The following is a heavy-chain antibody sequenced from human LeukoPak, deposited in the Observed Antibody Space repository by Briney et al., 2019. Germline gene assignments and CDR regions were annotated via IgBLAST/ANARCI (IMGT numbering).Heavy chain of an antibody. CDR3: AKKGYSNGWRDSYYFDC. D-gene: IGHD6-19*01. V-gene: IGHV3-30*02. Sequence: GESLRLSCGASGFVFDDYDMHWVRQAPGKGLEWVAFIRSDGSNKYYADSVKGRFTISRDNSKLYLQMNSLRAEDTAVYYCAKKGYSNGWRDSYYFDCWGQGTLVTVSS. CDR2: IRSDGSNK. CDR1: GFVFDDYD. J-gene: IGHJ4*02.